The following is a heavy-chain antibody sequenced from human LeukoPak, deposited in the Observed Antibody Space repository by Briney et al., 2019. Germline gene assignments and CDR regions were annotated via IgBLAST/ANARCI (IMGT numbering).Heavy chain of an antibody. Sequence: KSSETLSLTCTVSGGSISSYYWSWIRQPAGVALEWIGRIYTSGSTDYNPSLNSRVTMSVDTSKNQFSLKLSSVTAADTAVYYCARDRGYYDSSGYYAFDIWSQGTMVTVSS. CDR3: ARDRGYYDSSGYYAFDI. J-gene: IGHJ3*02. V-gene: IGHV4-4*07. D-gene: IGHD3-22*01. CDR2: IYTSGST. CDR1: GGSISSYY.